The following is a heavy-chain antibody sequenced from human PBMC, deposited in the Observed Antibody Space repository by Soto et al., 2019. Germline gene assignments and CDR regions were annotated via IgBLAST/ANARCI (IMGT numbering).Heavy chain of an antibody. J-gene: IGHJ4*02. V-gene: IGHV3-23*01. CDR2: ISGSGGST. D-gene: IGHD2-15*01. CDR1: GFTFSSYA. Sequence: GGSLRLSCAASGFTFSSYAMSWVRQAPGKGLEWVSAISGSGGSTYYADSVKGRFTISRDNSKNTLYLQMNSLRAEDTAVYYCAKDTDIVVVVAATNWGQGTLVTVSS. CDR3: AKDTDIVVVVAATN.